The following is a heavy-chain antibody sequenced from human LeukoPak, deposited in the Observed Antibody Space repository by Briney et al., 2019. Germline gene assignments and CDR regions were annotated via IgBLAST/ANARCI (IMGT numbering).Heavy chain of an antibody. CDR2: ISYDGSNK. V-gene: IGHV3-30-3*01. J-gene: IGHJ4*02. CDR1: GLIVSNAW. CDR3: ARTPSGSYYYFDY. Sequence: GGSLRLSCAASGLIVSNAWMHWIRQAPGKGLEWVAVISYDGSNKYYADSVKGRFTISRDNSKNTLYLQMNSLRAEDTAVYYCARTPSGSYYYFDYWGQGTLVTVSS. D-gene: IGHD1-26*01.